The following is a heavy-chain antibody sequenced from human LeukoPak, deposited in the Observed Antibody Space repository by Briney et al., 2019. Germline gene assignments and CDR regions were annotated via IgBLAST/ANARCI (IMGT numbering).Heavy chain of an antibody. D-gene: IGHD6-19*01. CDR3: ARENHSSGWS. J-gene: IGHJ5*02. CDR2: ISSGSSYI. V-gene: IGHV3-21*01. Sequence: GGSLRLSCAASGFTFSSYSMNWVRQAPGKGLEWISSISSGSSYIHYADQVKGRFTISRDNAKNSLYLQMNSLRAEDTAVYYCARENHSSGWSWGQGTLVTVSS. CDR1: GFTFSSYS.